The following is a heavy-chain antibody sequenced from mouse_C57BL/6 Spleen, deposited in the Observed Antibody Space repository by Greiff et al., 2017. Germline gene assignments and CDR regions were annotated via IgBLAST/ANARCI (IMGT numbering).Heavy chain of an antibody. Sequence: VQLQQSGAELVKPGASVKLSCKASGYTFTTYPMQWVKQRPGQSLEWIGNIDPSNDDTNYNQKFKGKATLTVEKSSSTAYMELSRLTSDDSADYYGARGGNYGGYDMDYWGQGTTLTVSS. CDR1: GYTFTTYP. CDR3: ARGGNYGGYDMDY. J-gene: IGHJ2*01. CDR2: IDPSNDDT. V-gene: IGHV1-69*02. D-gene: IGHD2-14*01.